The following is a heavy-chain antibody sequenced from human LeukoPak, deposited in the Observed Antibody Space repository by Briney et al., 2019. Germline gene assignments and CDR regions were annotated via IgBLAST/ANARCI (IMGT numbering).Heavy chain of an antibody. CDR2: TYYRSKWYS. J-gene: IGHJ3*02. D-gene: IGHD5-24*01. CDR3: ARGGQGDGYSADEAFDI. Sequence: SQTLSLTCAISGDSVSSNSTACNWIRQSPSRGLEWLGRTYYRSKWYSDYAVSVRSRITINPDTSKNQFSLQLNSVTPEDTAVYYCARGGQGDGYSADEAFDIWGQGTMVTVSS. CDR1: GDSVSSNSTA. V-gene: IGHV6-1*01.